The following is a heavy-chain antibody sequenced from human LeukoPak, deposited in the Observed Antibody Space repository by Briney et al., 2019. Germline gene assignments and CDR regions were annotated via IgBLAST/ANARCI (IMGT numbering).Heavy chain of an antibody. CDR3: ARDGIAAAGTLGY. J-gene: IGHJ4*02. Sequence: GASVTVSCTASGYTFTVYYMHWVRQAPGQGLEWMGWINPKSGGTNYAQKFQGRVTMTRDTSISTAYMELSRQRSDDTAVYYCARDGIAAAGTLGYWGQGTVVSVSS. CDR2: INPKSGGT. CDR1: GYTFTVYY. D-gene: IGHD6-13*01. V-gene: IGHV1-2*02.